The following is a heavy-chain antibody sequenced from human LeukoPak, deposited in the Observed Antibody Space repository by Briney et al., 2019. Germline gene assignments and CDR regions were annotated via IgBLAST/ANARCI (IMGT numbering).Heavy chain of an antibody. CDR1: GYSFTNYG. CDR2: IIPIFGTA. CDR3: AQGPHDYGDNFDY. V-gene: IGHV1-69*13. D-gene: IGHD4-17*01. J-gene: IGHJ4*02. Sequence: ASVKVSCKPSGYSFTNYGMNWVRQAPGQGLEWMGGIIPIFGTANYAQKFQGRVTITADESTSTAYMELSSLRSEDTAVYYCAQGPHDYGDNFDYWGQGTLVTVSS.